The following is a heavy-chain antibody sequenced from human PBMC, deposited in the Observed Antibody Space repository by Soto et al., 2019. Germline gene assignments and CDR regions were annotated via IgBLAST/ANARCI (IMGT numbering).Heavy chain of an antibody. D-gene: IGHD4-17*01. CDR3: ASTDGDYVDY. J-gene: IGHJ4*02. V-gene: IGHV1-3*01. Sequence: GASVKVSCKASGGTFTSYTISWVRQAPGQGLEWMGRINAGNGNTKYSQKFQGRVTITRDTSASTAYMELSSLRSEDTAVYYCASTDGDYVDYWGQGTRVTVSS. CDR1: GGTFTSYT. CDR2: INAGNGNT.